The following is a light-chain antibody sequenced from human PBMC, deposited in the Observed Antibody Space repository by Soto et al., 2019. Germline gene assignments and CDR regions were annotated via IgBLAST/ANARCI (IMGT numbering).Light chain of an antibody. CDR2: DAS. V-gene: IGKV3-11*01. CDR3: QQRSHWPPLT. J-gene: IGKJ4*01. CDR1: QSVSSY. Sequence: EIVLTQSPATLSLSPGERATLSCRASQSVSSYLAWYQQKPGQAPRLLIYDASNRATGIPARFSGSGSGTDFTLNISSLEPEDFAVYYCQQRSHWPPLTFGGGTKVEIK.